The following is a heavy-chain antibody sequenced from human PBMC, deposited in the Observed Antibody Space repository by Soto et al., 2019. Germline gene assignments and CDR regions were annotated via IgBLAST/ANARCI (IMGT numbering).Heavy chain of an antibody. V-gene: IGHV3-21*01. J-gene: IGHJ4*02. CDR1: GFTFSTYS. CDR2: ISSSGGSV. Sequence: EVQLVESGGGLVKPGGSLRLSCAASGFTFSTYSMNWVRQAPGKGLEWVSSISSSGGSVSYAESVKGRFTISRDNAKNSLYLHMDSLRAEDTAVYYCARGRSINTNMDYWGQGTLVTVSS. CDR3: ARGRSINTNMDY. D-gene: IGHD2-2*01.